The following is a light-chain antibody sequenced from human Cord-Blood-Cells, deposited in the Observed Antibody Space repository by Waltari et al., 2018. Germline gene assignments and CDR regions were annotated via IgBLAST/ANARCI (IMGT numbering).Light chain of an antibody. CDR2: DVS. Sequence: QSALTPPASVSGSPGQAISISCTGTSNDAGGYNYVSWYQQPPGKAPKLMIYDVSNRPSGVSNRFSGSKSGNTAALTISGLQAEDEADYYCSSYTSSSTPWVFGGGTKLTVL. V-gene: IGLV2-14*01. J-gene: IGLJ3*02. CDR3: SSYTSSSTPWV. CDR1: SNDAGGYNY.